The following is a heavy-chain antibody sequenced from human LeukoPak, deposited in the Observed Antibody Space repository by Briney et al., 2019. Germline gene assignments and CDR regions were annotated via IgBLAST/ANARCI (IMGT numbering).Heavy chain of an antibody. J-gene: IGHJ4*02. CDR2: ISGSGGST. D-gene: IGHD6-19*01. CDR3: AKKAGIFRRSDY. Sequence: GGSLRLSCAASGFTFNTYAMSWVRQAPGKGLEWVSAISGSGGSTYYADSVKGRFTISRDNSKNTLYLQMNSLRAEDTAVYYCAKKAGIFRRSDYWGQGTLVTVSS. CDR1: GFTFNTYA. V-gene: IGHV3-23*01.